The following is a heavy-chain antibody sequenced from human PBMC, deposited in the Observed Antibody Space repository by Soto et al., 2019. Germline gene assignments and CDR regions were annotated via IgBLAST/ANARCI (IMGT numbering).Heavy chain of an antibody. CDR3: ARESHDILTGPPWVWYFDL. J-gene: IGHJ2*01. D-gene: IGHD3-9*01. V-gene: IGHV4-34*01. Sequence: QVQLQKWGAGPWRPLGTLSLPCGVSGGSLGGYNWAWFRQSPGKGLEWIGEINDRGSINYNPSLKSRVSISVDTSKNHYSLNLRSVTAADTAVYYCARESHDILTGPPWVWYFDLWGRGTLVTVSS. CDR1: GGSLGGYN. CDR2: INDRGSI.